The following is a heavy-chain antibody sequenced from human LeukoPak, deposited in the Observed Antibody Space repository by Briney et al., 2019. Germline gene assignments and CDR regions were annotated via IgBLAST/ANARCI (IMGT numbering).Heavy chain of an antibody. Sequence: PGKSLRLSCAASGFTFRSYAIHWVRQAPGKGLEWVAFISWDGTIKYYADSVKGRITFSRDNSKNTLSLQLRSLRAEDTAVYYCAKDLSYTSGASDHWGQGTLVTVSS. D-gene: IGHD6-19*01. V-gene: IGHV3-30-3*01. CDR2: ISWDGTIK. CDR3: AKDLSYTSGASDH. J-gene: IGHJ4*02. CDR1: GFTFRSYA.